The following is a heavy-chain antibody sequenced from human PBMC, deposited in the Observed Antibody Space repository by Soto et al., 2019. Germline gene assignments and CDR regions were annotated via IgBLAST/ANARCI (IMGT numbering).Heavy chain of an antibody. CDR3: ARAQGAVAAQEEEDYYYGMDV. CDR1: GFTFSSYG. V-gene: IGHV3-33*01. CDR2: IWYDGSNK. Sequence: QVQLVESGGGVVQPGRSLRLSCAASGFTFSSYGMHWVRQAPGKGLEWVAVIWYDGSNKYYANSVKRRFTLSRDNSKNTLYLQMSSLRAEDTAVYYCARAQGAVAAQEEEDYYYGMDVCGQGTTVTVSS. D-gene: IGHD6-19*01. J-gene: IGHJ6*02.